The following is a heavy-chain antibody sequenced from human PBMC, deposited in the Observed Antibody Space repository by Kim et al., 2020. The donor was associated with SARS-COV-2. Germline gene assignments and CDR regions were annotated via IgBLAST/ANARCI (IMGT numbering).Heavy chain of an antibody. CDR3: AKVTSGLHYFDY. D-gene: IGHD5-12*01. V-gene: IGHV3-33*06. Sequence: YYADSVKGRFTISRDNSKNTLYLQMNSLRAEDTAVYYCAKVTSGLHYFDYWGQGTLVTVSS. J-gene: IGHJ4*02.